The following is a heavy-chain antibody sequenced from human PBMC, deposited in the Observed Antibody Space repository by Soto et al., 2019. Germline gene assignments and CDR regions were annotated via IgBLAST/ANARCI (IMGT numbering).Heavy chain of an antibody. CDR1: GRTISSYY. CDR2: IYYSGST. CDR3: ARRYGPGFDY. J-gene: IGHJ4*02. D-gene: IGHD4-17*01. V-gene: IGHV4-59*08. Sequence: SDTLSLTCTDSGRTISSYYWSWIRQPPGKGLEWIGYIYYSGSTNYNPSLKSRVTISVDTSKNQFSLKLSSVTAADTAVYYCARRYGPGFDYWGQGTLVTVS.